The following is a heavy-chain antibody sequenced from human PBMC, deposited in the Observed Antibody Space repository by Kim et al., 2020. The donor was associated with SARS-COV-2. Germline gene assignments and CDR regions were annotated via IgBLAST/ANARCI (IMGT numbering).Heavy chain of an antibody. CDR3: ARVDGGVIDY. D-gene: IGHD2-8*02. Sequence: RTSDPKKIQGRVTMTRDTSTSTVDMELSSLGSEDTAVYYCARVDGGVIDYWGQGTLVTVSS. J-gene: IGHJ4*02. CDR2: RT. V-gene: IGHV1-46*01.